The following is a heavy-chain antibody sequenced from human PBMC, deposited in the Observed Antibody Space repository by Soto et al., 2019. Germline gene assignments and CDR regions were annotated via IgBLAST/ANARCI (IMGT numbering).Heavy chain of an antibody. D-gene: IGHD1-1*01. CDR2: IYNSGST. J-gene: IGHJ3*02. CDR1: GVIATAKY. CDR3: ARANDLNDFDI. Sequence: PGGSLRLSCAASGVIATAKYMNWVRQAPGGVLEWVAVIYNSGSTYHADSVKGRFTISRHDSKNTLYLQMDSLRPEDTAVYYCARANDLNDFDIWGQGTMVTVSS. V-gene: IGHV3-53*04.